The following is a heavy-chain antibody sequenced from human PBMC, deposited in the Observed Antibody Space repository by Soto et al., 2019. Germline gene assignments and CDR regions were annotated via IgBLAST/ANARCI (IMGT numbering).Heavy chain of an antibody. V-gene: IGHV4-59*01. Sequence: SETLSLTCTVSGDTSTSYCWGWIRQAPGKGLEWIGHIHNSGTSTHNPSLNGRVTISIDMSKKQFSLKLTSLTSADTAVYYCARDFYDSVGYTWFDSWSQGTLVTVSS. CDR3: ARDFYDSVGYTWFDS. CDR1: GDTSTSYC. D-gene: IGHD3-22*01. CDR2: IHNSGTS. J-gene: IGHJ5*01.